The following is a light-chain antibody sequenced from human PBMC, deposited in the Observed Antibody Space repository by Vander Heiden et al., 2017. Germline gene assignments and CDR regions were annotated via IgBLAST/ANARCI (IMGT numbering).Light chain of an antibody. J-gene: IGKJ2*01. V-gene: IGKV3-11*01. CDR3: QPRSNSYT. CDR2: DAS. CDR1: QSVSSY. Sequence: LFPHSPATLSLSPAERPTLSSPSSQSVSSYLAWYQQKPGQAPRLLIYDASNRATGIPARFSGSGSGTDFTLTISSLEPEDFAVYYMQPRSNSYTFGQGTKLEIK.